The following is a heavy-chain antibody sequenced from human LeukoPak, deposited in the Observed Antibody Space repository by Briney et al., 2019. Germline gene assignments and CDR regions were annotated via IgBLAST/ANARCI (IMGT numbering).Heavy chain of an antibody. D-gene: IGHD2-2*01. Sequence: PGGSLRLSCAASGFTFSSYSMNWVCQAPGKGLEWISYITSSSSTIYYADSVKGRFTISRDNAKSSLYLQMNSLRAEDTAVYYCARVNAYQLLSAWFDPWGQGTLVTVSS. V-gene: IGHV3-48*01. J-gene: IGHJ5*02. CDR2: ITSSSSTI. CDR3: ARVNAYQLLSAWFDP. CDR1: GFTFSSYS.